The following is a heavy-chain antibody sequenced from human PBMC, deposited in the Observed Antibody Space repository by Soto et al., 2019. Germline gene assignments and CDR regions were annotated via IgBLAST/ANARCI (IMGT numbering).Heavy chain of an antibody. V-gene: IGHV1-69*06. CDR1: GGTFSRYA. CDR2: IIPIFGTA. D-gene: IGHD2-2*02. CDR3: ARDRLDIVVVPAAIPPWYYYGMDV. J-gene: IGHJ6*02. Sequence: QVQLVQSGAEVKKPGSSVKVSCKASGGTFSRYAISWVRQAPGQGLEWMGGIIPIFGTANYAQKFQGRVTITADKSTSTAYMELSSLRSEDTAVYYCARDRLDIVVVPAAIPPWYYYGMDVWGQGTTVTVSS.